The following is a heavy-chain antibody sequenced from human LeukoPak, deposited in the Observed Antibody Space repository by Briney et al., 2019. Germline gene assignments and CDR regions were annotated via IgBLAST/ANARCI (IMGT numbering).Heavy chain of an antibody. D-gene: IGHD6-25*01. CDR3: ARAAGQVGMGAFDI. V-gene: IGHV4-30-2*01. CDR2: IYHSGST. Sequence: SQTLSLTCTVSGGSISSGGYYWSWIRQPPGKGLEWIGYIYHSGSTYYNPSLKSRVTISVDRSKNQFSLKLSSVTAADTAVYYCARAAGQVGMGAFDIWGQGTMVTVSS. J-gene: IGHJ3*02. CDR1: GGSISSGGYY.